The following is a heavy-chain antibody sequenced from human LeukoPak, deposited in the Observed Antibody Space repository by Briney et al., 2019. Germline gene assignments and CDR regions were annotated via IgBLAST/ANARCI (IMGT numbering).Heavy chain of an antibody. CDR3: AKDNRDYYIDY. V-gene: IGHV3-30-3*01. J-gene: IGHJ4*02. Sequence: PGGSLRLSCAASGFTFRSYAMHWVRQAPGKGLEWVAVVSHDGSIKNYADSVKGRFTISRDNSKNTLYLQMNSLRAEDTAMYYCAKDNRDYYIDYWGQGTLVTVSS. CDR2: VSHDGSIK. D-gene: IGHD3-10*01. CDR1: GFTFRSYA.